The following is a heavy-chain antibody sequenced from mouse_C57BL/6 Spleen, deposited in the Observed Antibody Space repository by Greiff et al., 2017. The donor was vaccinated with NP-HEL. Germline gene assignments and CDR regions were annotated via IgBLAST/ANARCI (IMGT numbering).Heavy chain of an antibody. CDR3: ARFNEGVAY. Sequence: QVQLQQPGTELVKPGASVKLSCKASGYTFTSYWMHWVKQRPGKGLEWIGQIYPGDGDTNYNGKFKGKATLTADKSSSTAYMQLSSLTSEDSAVYFCARFNEGVAYWGQGTLVTVSA. CDR2: IYPGDGDT. CDR1: GYTFTSYW. V-gene: IGHV1-80*01. J-gene: IGHJ3*01.